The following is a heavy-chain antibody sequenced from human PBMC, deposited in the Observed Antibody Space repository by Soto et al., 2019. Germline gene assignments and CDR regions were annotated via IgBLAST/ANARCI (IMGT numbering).Heavy chain of an antibody. Sequence: QVQLVQSGAEVKKPGSSVKVCCKASGGTFSSYTISWVRQAPGQGLEWMGRIIPILGIANYAQKFQGRVTITADKSTSTAYMELSSLRSEDTAVYYCARDNVAVAGYRFDPWGQGTLVTVSS. CDR1: GGTFSSYT. J-gene: IGHJ5*02. D-gene: IGHD6-19*01. CDR3: ARDNVAVAGYRFDP. CDR2: IIPILGIA. V-gene: IGHV1-69*08.